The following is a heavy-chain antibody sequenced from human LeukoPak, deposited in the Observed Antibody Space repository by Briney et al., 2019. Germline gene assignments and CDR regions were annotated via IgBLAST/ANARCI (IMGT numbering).Heavy chain of an antibody. V-gene: IGHV3-30*02. Sequence: GGSLRLSCAASGFTFSSYGMHWVRQAPSKGLEWVAFIRYDGSNKYYADSVKGRFTISRDNSKNTLYLQMNSLRAEDTAVYYCAIENRDRYSSSSGGFYYWGQGTLVTVSS. D-gene: IGHD6-6*01. CDR3: AIENRDRYSSSSGGFYY. CDR1: GFTFSSYG. J-gene: IGHJ4*02. CDR2: IRYDGSNK.